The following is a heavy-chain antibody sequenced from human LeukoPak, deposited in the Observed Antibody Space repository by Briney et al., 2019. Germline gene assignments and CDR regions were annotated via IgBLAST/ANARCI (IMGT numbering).Heavy chain of an antibody. CDR1: GFTFSTYS. CDR2: ISGRSSII. CDR3: ARADSAYYYAQDY. Sequence: PGGSLRLSCVVSGFTFSTYSTNWVRQAPGKGLEWVSYISGRSSIIYYADSVKGRFTISRDNAKNSLYLQLNSLRAEDTAVYYCARADSAYYYAQDYWGQGTLVTVSS. V-gene: IGHV3-48*01. D-gene: IGHD3-22*01. J-gene: IGHJ4*02.